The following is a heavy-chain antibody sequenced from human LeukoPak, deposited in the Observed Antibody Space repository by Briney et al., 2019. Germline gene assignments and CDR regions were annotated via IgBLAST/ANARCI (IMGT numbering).Heavy chain of an antibody. CDR3: AREVDRSFGY. CDR2: INQETSEK. V-gene: IGHV3-7*01. CDR1: GFRFSGFW. J-gene: IGHJ4*02. D-gene: IGHD2-15*01. Sequence: GGSLRLSCAASGFRFSGFWMSWFRQAPGKGPAWVANINQETSEKYYVDSVRGRFTISSDNAKNSLSLQMNSLRVEDTAVYYCAREVDRSFGYWGQGNLVIVSS.